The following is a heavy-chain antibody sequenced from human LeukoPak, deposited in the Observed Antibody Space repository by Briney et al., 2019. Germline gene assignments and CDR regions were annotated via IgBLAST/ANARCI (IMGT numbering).Heavy chain of an antibody. CDR3: ARESLWFGELPFDY. V-gene: IGHV1-18*04. J-gene: IGHJ4*02. CDR1: RYTFTSYG. Sequence: ASVTVSCKASRYTFTSYGISWVRQAPGQGLEWMGWISAYNGNTNYAQKLQGRVTMTTDTSTSTAYMELRSLRSDDTAVYYCARESLWFGELPFDYWGQGTLGTVSA. CDR2: ISAYNGNT. D-gene: IGHD3-10*01.